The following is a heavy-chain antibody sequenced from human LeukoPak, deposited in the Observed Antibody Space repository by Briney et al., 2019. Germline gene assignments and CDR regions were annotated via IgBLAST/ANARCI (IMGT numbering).Heavy chain of an antibody. D-gene: IGHD3-9*01. CDR2: INPSGGST. Sequence: AASVKVSCKASGYTFTSYYMHWVRQAPGQGLEWMGIINPSGGSTSYAQKFQGRVTMTRDTSTSTVYMELSSLRSEDTAVYYCARGPYYDILTGYYMYGMDVWGQGTTVTVSS. CDR1: GYTFTSYY. J-gene: IGHJ6*02. CDR3: ARGPYYDILTGYYMYGMDV. V-gene: IGHV1-46*01.